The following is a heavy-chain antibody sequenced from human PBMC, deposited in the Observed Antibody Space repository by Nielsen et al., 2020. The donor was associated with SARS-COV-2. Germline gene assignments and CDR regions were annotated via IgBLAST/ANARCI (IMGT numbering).Heavy chain of an antibody. V-gene: IGHV5-51*01. CDR2: IYPGKSET. CDR3: ARLLRPWYFDL. J-gene: IGHJ2*01. Sequence: GESLKISCMGSGYGFNNYWLGWVRQMPGKSLEWLGIIYPGKSETRYSSSFEGQVTISVDKSINTAYLQWISLEASDTAIYYCARLLRPWYFDLWGRGTLLIVSS. CDR1: GYGFNNYW.